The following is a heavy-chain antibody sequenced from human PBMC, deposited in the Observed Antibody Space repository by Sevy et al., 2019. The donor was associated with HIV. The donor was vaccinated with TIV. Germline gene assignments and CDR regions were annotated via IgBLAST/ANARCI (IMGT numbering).Heavy chain of an antibody. CDR3: ARDPGFYCSGGSCYPRYYFDY. D-gene: IGHD2-15*01. J-gene: IGHJ4*02. CDR1: GFTFSSYS. CDR2: ISSSSIYI. V-gene: IGHV3-21*01. Sequence: GGSLRLSCAASGFTFSSYSMNWVRQAPGKGLEWDSSISSSSIYIYYADSVKGRFTISRDNAKNSLYLQMNSLRAEDTAVYYCARDPGFYCSGGSCYPRYYFDYWGQGTLVTVSS.